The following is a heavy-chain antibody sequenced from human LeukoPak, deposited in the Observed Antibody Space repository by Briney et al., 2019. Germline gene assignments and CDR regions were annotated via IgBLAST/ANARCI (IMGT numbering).Heavy chain of an antibody. CDR2: INQSGST. CDR3: ARYVPVRTGPTRASFDY. CDR1: GGSFSDYD. J-gene: IGHJ4*02. D-gene: IGHD1-1*01. Sequence: SETLSLTCAVYGGSFSDYDWSWIRQPPGKGLEWIGEINQSGSTNCDPSLKSRVSMSIDTSQSQFSLNLRSVTAADTAVYYCARYVPVRTGPTRASFDYWGQGTLVTVSS. V-gene: IGHV4-34*01.